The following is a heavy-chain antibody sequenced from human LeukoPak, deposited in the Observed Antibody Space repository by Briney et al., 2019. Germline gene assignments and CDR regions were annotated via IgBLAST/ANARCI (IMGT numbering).Heavy chain of an antibody. CDR1: VVSSSWYA. J-gene: IGHJ6*03. D-gene: IGHD5-24*01. CDR3: AKYSRYNSYYIGV. Sequence: PGGSLRLSCAPSVVSSSWYAMGWGPEAPGKGLEWVSAISGSGGSTYYADSVKGRFTISRDNSKTTLYLQMNSLRAEDTAVYSCAKYSRYNSYYIGVWGKVTTVTVPS. V-gene: IGHV3-23*01. CDR2: ISGSGGST.